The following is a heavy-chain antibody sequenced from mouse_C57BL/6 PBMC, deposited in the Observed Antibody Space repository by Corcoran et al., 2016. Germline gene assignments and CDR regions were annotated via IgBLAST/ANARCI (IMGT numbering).Heavy chain of an antibody. J-gene: IGHJ4*01. CDR3: AREEGNYVAMDY. Sequence: QVQLQQSGAELVKTGASVKISCKASGYAFSSYWMTWVKQRPGKGLEWIGQIYPGDGDTNYNGKFKGKATLTADQSSSTAYMQLSSLTSEDSAVYFGAREEGNYVAMDYWGQGSSVTVSS. V-gene: IGHV1-80*01. CDR1: GYAFSSYW. D-gene: IGHD2-1*01. CDR2: IYPGDGDT.